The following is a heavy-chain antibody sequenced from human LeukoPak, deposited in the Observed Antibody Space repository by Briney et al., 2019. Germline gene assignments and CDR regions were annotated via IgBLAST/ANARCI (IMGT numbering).Heavy chain of an antibody. D-gene: IGHD6-19*01. Sequence: ASVKVSCKVSGYTLTELSMHWVRQAPGKGLEWMGGFDPEDGETIYAQKFQGRVTMTEDTSTDTAYMELSSLRSEDTAVYYCATHPPRYSSGWYDYWGQGTLVTVSS. CDR3: ATHPPRYSSGWYDY. CDR1: GYTLTELS. J-gene: IGHJ4*02. CDR2: FDPEDGET. V-gene: IGHV1-24*01.